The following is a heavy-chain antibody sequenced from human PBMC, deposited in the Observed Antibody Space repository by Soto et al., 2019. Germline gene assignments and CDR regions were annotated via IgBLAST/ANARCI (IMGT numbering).Heavy chain of an antibody. CDR3: AKDRAPARYICGSYRN. J-gene: IGHJ4*02. Sequence: EVQLLESGGGFVQPGGSLRLSCAASGFTFSSYAMSWVRQAPGKGLEWVSAISGSGGSTYYADSVKGRFTISRDNSKNTLYLQMISLRAADTAVYYCAKDRAPARYICGSYRNWGQGTLVTVSS. CDR2: ISGSGGST. CDR1: GFTFSSYA. V-gene: IGHV3-23*01. D-gene: IGHD3-16*02.